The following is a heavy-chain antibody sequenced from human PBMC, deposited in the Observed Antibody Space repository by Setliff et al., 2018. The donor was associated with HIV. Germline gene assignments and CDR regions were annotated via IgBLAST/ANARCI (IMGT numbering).Heavy chain of an antibody. CDR2: ISAYNGNT. V-gene: IGHV1-18*01. Sequence: GASVKVSCKASGYTFTSYGISWVRQAPEQGLEWMGWISAYNGNTNYAQKFQGRVTMTTDTSTTTAYMELRSLRSDDTAVYYCARDRSIIMTFGGGNDAFDIWGQGTMVTVSS. CDR1: GYTFTSYG. J-gene: IGHJ3*02. D-gene: IGHD3-16*01. CDR3: ARDRSIIMTFGGGNDAFDI.